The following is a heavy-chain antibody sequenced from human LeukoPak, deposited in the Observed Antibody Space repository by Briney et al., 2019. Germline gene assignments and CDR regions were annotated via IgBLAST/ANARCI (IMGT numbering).Heavy chain of an antibody. CDR2: IYTSGST. Sequence: PSETLSLTCTVSGGSISSGSYYWSWIRQPAGKGLEWIGRIYTSGSTSYNPSLKSRVTISVDTSKNQFSLKLSSVTAADTAVYYCAREAPAVFYYYYYMDVWGKGTTVTVSS. D-gene: IGHD2-2*01. CDR3: AREAPAVFYYYYYMDV. J-gene: IGHJ6*03. V-gene: IGHV4-61*02. CDR1: GGSISSGSYY.